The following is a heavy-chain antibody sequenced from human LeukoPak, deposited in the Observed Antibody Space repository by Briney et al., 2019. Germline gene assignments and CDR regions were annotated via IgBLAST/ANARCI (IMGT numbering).Heavy chain of an antibody. CDR2: IYTSGST. Sequence: PSETLSLTCTVSGGSISSYYWSWIRQPAGKGLEWIGRIYTSGSTNYSPSLKSRVTMSVDTSKNQFSLKLSSVTAADTAVYYCAGEIYDYVWGSYRSLYFDYWGQGTLVTVSS. CDR1: GGSISSYY. CDR3: AGEIYDYVWGSYRSLYFDY. J-gene: IGHJ4*02. D-gene: IGHD3-16*02. V-gene: IGHV4-4*07.